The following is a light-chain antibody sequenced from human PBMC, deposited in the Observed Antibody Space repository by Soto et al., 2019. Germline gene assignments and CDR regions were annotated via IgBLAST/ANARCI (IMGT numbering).Light chain of an antibody. Sequence: EIVLTQSPATLSLSPGERAILSCRASQSVGRNLAWYQQKAGQSPRLLIYDASSRATGIPARFSGSGSGTDFTLTISTLEPEDFAVYYCQHRSNWPLTFGGGTKVEIK. CDR2: DAS. CDR1: QSVGRN. CDR3: QHRSNWPLT. V-gene: IGKV3-11*01. J-gene: IGKJ4*01.